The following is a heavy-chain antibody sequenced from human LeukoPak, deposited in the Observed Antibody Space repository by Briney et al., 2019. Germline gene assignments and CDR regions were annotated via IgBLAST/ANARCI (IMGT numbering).Heavy chain of an antibody. J-gene: IGHJ2*01. V-gene: IGHV4-39*02. Sequence: SETLSLTCTVSGDSISSRSYYWAWLRQAPVKGLESIGSVHSSGSTYYIPSLKSRLTLSVDTSKNLFSLRLISVTAADTAVYYCANSLGGDYGWFGGQFGLWGRGTLVTVSS. CDR2: VHSSGST. CDR1: GDSISSRSYY. CDR3: ANSLGGDYGWFGGQFGL. D-gene: IGHD4-17*01.